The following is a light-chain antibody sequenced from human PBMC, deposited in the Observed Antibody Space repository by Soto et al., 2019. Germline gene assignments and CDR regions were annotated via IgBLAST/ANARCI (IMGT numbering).Light chain of an antibody. CDR2: DNS. CDR3: ATWDSKLSAVV. V-gene: IGLV1-51*01. CDR1: SSNIGDNF. J-gene: IGLJ2*01. Sequence: QSALTQPPSMSAAPGQKVPISCSGSSSNIGDNFVSWYQHLPGTAPKLLIFDNSQRPSEIPDRFFGSKSGTIATLAITGPQTGDEAVYYCATWDSKLSAVVFGGGTKVTVL.